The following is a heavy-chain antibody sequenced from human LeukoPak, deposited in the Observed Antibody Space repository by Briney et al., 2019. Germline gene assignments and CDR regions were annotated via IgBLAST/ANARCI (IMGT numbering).Heavy chain of an antibody. J-gene: IGHJ4*02. Sequence: SETLSLTCTVSGGSISSYYWRWIRQPPGKGLEWIGYIYYSGSTNYNPSLKSRVTISVDTSKNQFSLKLSSVTAADTAVYYCASSYSSGLLDYWGQGTLVTVSS. V-gene: IGHV4-59*01. D-gene: IGHD6-19*01. CDR2: IYYSGST. CDR1: GGSISSYY. CDR3: ASSYSSGLLDY.